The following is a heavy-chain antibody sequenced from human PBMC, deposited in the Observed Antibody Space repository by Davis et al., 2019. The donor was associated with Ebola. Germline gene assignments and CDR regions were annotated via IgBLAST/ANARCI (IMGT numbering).Heavy chain of an antibody. CDR1: GFTFSLFA. Sequence: GESLKISCAASGFTFSLFAMHWVRQAPGKGLEWVAVVSYDGRHKYYADSVKGRFTISRDNSKNTLNLQMNSLRAEDTAVYYCAKVVQGIWGQGTLVTVSS. CDR2: VSYDGRHK. CDR3: AKVVQGI. J-gene: IGHJ4*02. V-gene: IGHV3-30*04. D-gene: IGHD1-1*01.